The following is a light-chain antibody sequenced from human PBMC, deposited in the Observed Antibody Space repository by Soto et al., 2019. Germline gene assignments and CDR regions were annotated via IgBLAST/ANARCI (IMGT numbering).Light chain of an antibody. CDR2: AAS. Sequence: EIVMTKSQATLSVSPGERSTLSCRASQSVSSNLAWYQQKPGQAPRLLISAASSRATGIPDRFSGSGSGTDFTLTISSLEPEDFAVYYCQQYNSSPINCGQGTRLEIK. J-gene: IGKJ5*01. CDR1: QSVSSN. V-gene: IGKV3D-15*01. CDR3: QQYNSSPIN.